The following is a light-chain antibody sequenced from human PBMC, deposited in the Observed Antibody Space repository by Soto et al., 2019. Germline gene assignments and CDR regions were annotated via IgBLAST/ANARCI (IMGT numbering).Light chain of an antibody. CDR1: QSLLHSNGYNY. CDR3: MQALQTPRA. CDR2: LGS. J-gene: IGKJ3*01. V-gene: IGKV2-28*01. Sequence: DLVMTQSPLSLPVTPGEPASISCRSSQSLLHSNGYNYLDWYLQKPGQSPQLLIYLGSNRASGVPDRLSGSGSGTDFTLKISRVEAEDVGVYYCMQALQTPRAFGPGTKVDIK.